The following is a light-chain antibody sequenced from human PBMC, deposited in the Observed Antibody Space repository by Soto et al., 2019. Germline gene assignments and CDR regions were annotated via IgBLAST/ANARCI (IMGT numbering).Light chain of an antibody. Sequence: QSALTQPPSASGSPGQSVTISCTGTSSDVGGYNYVSWYQQHPGKAPKLMIYEVSKRPSGVPDRFSGSKSGNTASLTVSGLQAEDEADYYCSSYVGSNYVIFGGGTKVTVL. CDR2: EVS. V-gene: IGLV2-8*01. CDR1: SSDVGGYNY. CDR3: SSYVGSNYVI. J-gene: IGLJ2*01.